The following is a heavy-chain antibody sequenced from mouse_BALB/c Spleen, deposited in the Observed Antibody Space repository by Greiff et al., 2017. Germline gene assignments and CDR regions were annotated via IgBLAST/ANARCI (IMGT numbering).Heavy chain of an antibody. V-gene: IGHV1-54*01. Sequence: QVQLQQSGAELVRPGTSVKVSCKASGYAFTNYLIEWVKQRPGQGLEWIGVINPGRGSTNYNAKFKGKATLPADQSPSTADMQLSSLTSDDSAVYFCERGGIDDGYSYAMDYWGQGTSVTVSS. CDR2: INPGRGST. D-gene: IGHD2-3*01. CDR1: GYAFTNYL. J-gene: IGHJ4*01. CDR3: ERGGIDDGYSYAMDY.